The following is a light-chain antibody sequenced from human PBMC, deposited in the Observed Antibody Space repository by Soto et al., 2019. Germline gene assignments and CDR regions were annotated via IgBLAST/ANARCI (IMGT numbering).Light chain of an antibody. CDR2: ANT. CDR1: SSNIGAGYD. CDR3: QSYESSLSGFYV. V-gene: IGLV1-40*01. J-gene: IGLJ1*01. Sequence: QSALTQPPSVSGAPGQRVTISCTGSSSNIGAGYDVHWYQQLPGRAPKLLIYANTNRPSGVPDRFSGSRSGTSASLAITGLQAEDEADSSCQSYESSLSGFYVFGTGTKVTVL.